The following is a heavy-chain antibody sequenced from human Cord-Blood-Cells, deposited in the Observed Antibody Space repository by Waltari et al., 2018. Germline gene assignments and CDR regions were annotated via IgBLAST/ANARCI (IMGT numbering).Heavy chain of an antibody. D-gene: IGHD6-19*01. V-gene: IGHV4-34*01. CDR1: GGSFSGYY. CDR3: AMISGWYFDY. J-gene: IGHJ4*02. Sequence: QVQLPQWGAGLLRPSATLSLTCAVYGGSFSGYYWSWIRQPPGKGLEWIGEINHSGSTNYNPSLKSRVTISVDTSKNQFSLKLSSVTAADTAVYYCAMISGWYFDYWGQGTLVTVSS. CDR2: INHSGST.